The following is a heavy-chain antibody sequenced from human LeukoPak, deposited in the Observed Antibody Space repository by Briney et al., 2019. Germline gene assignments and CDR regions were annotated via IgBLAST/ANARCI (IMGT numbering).Heavy chain of an antibody. CDR1: GFTFTSYE. J-gene: IGHJ4*02. Sequence: QPGGSLRLSRVASGFTFTSYEMNWVRQAPGKGLEWVSYISRSGDSIYYADSVKGRFTISRDNAKNSLSLQMNSLRADDTAVYYCARVSTSSQHFDYWGQGTLVTVSS. CDR2: ISRSGDSI. D-gene: IGHD6-13*01. CDR3: ARVSTSSQHFDY. V-gene: IGHV3-48*03.